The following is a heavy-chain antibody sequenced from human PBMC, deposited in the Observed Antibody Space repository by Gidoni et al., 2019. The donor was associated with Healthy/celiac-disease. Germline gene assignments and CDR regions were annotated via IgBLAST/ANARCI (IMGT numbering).Heavy chain of an antibody. Sequence: EVQLVESGGGLVQPGGSLRLSCAASGFTFSSYSMNWVRQAPGKGLEWVSYISSSSSPIYYADSVKGRFTISRDNAKNSLYLQMNSLRAEDTAVYYCARDSVNCSGGSCYSPNFDYWGQGTLVTVSS. CDR3: ARDSVNCSGGSCYSPNFDY. D-gene: IGHD2-15*01. V-gene: IGHV3-48*01. CDR2: ISSSSSPI. J-gene: IGHJ4*02. CDR1: GFTFSSYS.